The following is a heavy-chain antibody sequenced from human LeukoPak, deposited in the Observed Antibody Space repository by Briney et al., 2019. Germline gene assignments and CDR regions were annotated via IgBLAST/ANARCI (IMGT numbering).Heavy chain of an antibody. D-gene: IGHD5-24*01. V-gene: IGHV3-30-3*01. CDR1: GFTFSSYA. J-gene: IGHJ4*02. CDR2: ISYDGSNK. CDR3: ARPSPPGDGYNPCDY. Sequence: GGSLRLSCAASGFTFSSYAMHWVRQAPGKGLEWVAVISYDGSNKYYADSVKGRFTISRDNSKNTLYLQMSSLRAEDTAVYYCARPSPPGDGYNPCDYWGPGALVIVSS.